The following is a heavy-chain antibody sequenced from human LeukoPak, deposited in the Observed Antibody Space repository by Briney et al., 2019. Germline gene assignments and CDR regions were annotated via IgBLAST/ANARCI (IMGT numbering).Heavy chain of an antibody. D-gene: IGHD1-26*01. CDR2: IYYSGST. V-gene: IGHV4-59*01. CDR1: GGSISSYY. CDR3: ARVSMVGAAHFDY. J-gene: IGHJ4*02. Sequence: SETLSLTCTVSGGSISSYYWSWIRQPPGKGLEWIGYIYYSGSTNYNPSLKSRVTISVDTSKNQFSLKLSSVTAADTAVYYCARVSMVGAAHFDYWGQGTLVTVSS.